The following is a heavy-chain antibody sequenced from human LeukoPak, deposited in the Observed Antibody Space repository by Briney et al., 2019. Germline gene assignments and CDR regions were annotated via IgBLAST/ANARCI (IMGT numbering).Heavy chain of an antibody. Sequence: PGGSLRLSCAASGFTFSSDAMTWVRQAPGKGLEWVSAINRSGGDTEYADSVKGRFTISRDNSKNTLYLQMNSLRAEDTAVYYCAKCSVTYYANAFYIWGRGTMVTVSS. CDR3: AKCSVTYYANAFYI. D-gene: IGHD2-15*01. CDR1: GFTFSSDA. J-gene: IGHJ3*02. CDR2: INRSGGDT. V-gene: IGHV3-23*01.